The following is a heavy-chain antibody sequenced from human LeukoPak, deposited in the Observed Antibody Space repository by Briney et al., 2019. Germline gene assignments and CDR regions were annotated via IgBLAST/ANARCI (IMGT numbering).Heavy chain of an antibody. CDR1: GYTFTSYY. D-gene: IGHD2-2*01. J-gene: IGHJ6*03. CDR2: INPSGGST. V-gene: IGHV1-46*01. CDR3: ARVVVPAAKAYHYYYMDV. Sequence: ALVKVSCKASGYTFTSYYMHWVRQAPGQGLEWMGIINPSGGSTSYAQKFQGRVTMTRDTSTSTVYMELSSLRSEDTAVYYCARVVVPAAKAYHYYYMDVWGKGTTVTVSS.